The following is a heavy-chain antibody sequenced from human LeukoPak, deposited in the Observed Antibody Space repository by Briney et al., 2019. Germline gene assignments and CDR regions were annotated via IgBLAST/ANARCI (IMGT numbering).Heavy chain of an antibody. V-gene: IGHV3-15*01. CDR2: IKRKTDGATT. D-gene: IGHD2-15*01. J-gene: IGHJ4*02. CDR3: TTDTRRVVVPK. Sequence: PGGSLRLSCAASGFSFNDAWMSWVRQAPGKGLEWVGRIKRKTDGATTDYAAPVKGRFTISRDDSKTSLYLQMNNLKTEDTAVYYCTTDTRRVVVPKWGQGTLVTVSS. CDR1: GFSFNDAW.